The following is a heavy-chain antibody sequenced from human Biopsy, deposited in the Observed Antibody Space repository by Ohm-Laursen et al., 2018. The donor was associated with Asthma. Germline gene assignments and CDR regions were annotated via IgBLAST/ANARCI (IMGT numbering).Heavy chain of an antibody. Sequence: PSETLSLTCPVSGGSISSGAYYWSWVRQPPGKGLEWIGYIYYIGSTYYNPSLKSRVAISLDTSKNQFPLKLSSVTAADMAVYFCARRGGVRRYFDYWGQGTLVTVSS. CDR2: IYYIGST. CDR1: GGSISSGAYY. D-gene: IGHD3-16*01. J-gene: IGHJ4*02. V-gene: IGHV4-30-4*01. CDR3: ARRGGVRRYFDY.